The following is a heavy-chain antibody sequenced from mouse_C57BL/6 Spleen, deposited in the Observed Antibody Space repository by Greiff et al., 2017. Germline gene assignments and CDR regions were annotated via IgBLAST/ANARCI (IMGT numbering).Heavy chain of an antibody. CDR1: GFTFSSYG. Sequence: EVKVVESGGDLVKPGGSLKLSCAASGFTFSSYGMSWVRQTPDKRLEWVATISSGGSYPYYPDSVKGRFTISRDNAKNTLYLQMSSLKSEDTAMYYCARHGGITTVVATDYFDYWGQGTTLTVSS. CDR3: ARHGGITTVVATDYFDY. CDR2: ISSGGSYP. D-gene: IGHD1-1*01. V-gene: IGHV5-6*01. J-gene: IGHJ2*01.